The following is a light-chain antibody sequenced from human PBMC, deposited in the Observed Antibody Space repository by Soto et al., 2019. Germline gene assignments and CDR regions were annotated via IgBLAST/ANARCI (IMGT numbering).Light chain of an antibody. V-gene: IGKV1-33*01. CDR3: QQHHSLPLT. CDR2: DAS. Sequence: DIQMTQSPSTLSASVGDRVTITCQASQNISNRLGWYQQKPGKAPKLLIYDASNLETGVPSGFSGSGSGTDFTFTISSLQPENVATYYCQQHHSLPLTFGGGTKVDIK. CDR1: QNISNR. J-gene: IGKJ4*01.